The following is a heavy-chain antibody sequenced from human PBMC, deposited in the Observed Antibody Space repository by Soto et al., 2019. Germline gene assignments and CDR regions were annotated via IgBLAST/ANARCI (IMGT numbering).Heavy chain of an antibody. Sequence: TSETLSLTCIVSGGTIKSGDYFWSWIRQPPGKGLEWIGSIFYTGSTYYSPSLKSRATMSMDKSKNLFSLRLRSLTAADTAVYYRARLRWEKPWVFDYWGQGTLVTVSS. V-gene: IGHV4-31*03. CDR1: GGTIKSGDYF. CDR3: ARLRWEKPWVFDY. J-gene: IGHJ4*02. D-gene: IGHD1-26*01. CDR2: IFYTGST.